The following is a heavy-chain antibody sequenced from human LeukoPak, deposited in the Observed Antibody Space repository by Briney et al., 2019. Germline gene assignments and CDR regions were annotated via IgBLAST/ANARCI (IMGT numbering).Heavy chain of an antibody. D-gene: IGHD6-19*01. CDR2: ISSSGSTI. V-gene: IGHV3-11*04. CDR1: GFTFSNAW. CDR3: ARGLLSPYSSGWYYFDY. Sequence: GGSLRLSCAASGFTFSNAWMSWVRQAPGKGLEWVSYISSSGSTIYYADSVKGRFTISRDNAKNSLYLQMNSLRAEDTAVYYCARGLLSPYSSGWYYFDYWGQGTLVTVSS. J-gene: IGHJ4*02.